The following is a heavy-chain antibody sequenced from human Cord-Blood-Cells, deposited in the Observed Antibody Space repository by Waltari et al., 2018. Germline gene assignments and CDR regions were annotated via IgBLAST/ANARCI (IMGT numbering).Heavy chain of an antibody. CDR1: GFIGGRNY. D-gene: IGHD5-12*01. Sequence: EVQLVESGGGLIQPGGSLRLSCVASGFIGGRNYLTWLRQAPGKGLEWVSVIYSGGSTYYADSVKGRFTISRDNSKNTLYLQMNSLRAEDTAVYYCARGYSGYDYAFDIWGQGTMVTVSS. CDR2: IYSGGST. J-gene: IGHJ3*02. V-gene: IGHV3-53*01. CDR3: ARGYSGYDYAFDI.